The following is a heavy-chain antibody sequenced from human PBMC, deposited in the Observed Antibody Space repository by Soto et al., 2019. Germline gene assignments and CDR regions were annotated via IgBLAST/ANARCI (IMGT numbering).Heavy chain of an antibody. V-gene: IGHV3-9*01. Sequence: GGSLRLSCGGSGFSFDDYTMHWVRQAPGKGPEWVASLSWNSGFSGYADSVKGRFTISRDNAQSSVHLQMNNLRTEDTALYYCAKGRGTIVVTDAYDIWGQGTMVTVSS. D-gene: IGHD3-22*01. J-gene: IGHJ3*02. CDR2: LSWNSGFS. CDR1: GFSFDDYT. CDR3: AKGRGTIVVTDAYDI.